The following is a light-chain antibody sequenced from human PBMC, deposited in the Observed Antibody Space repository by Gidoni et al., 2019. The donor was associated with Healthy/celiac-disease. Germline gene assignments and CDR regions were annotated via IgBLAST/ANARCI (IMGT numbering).Light chain of an antibody. V-gene: IGLV2-8*01. CDR3: SSYTGSNSQV. CDR2: EVS. Sequence: QSALTQPPSASGSPGQSVTISCTGTSSDFGAYNYVSWYPHHPGKVPKLMLYEVSKRPSGVPDRFSGSKSGNTASLTVSGLQAEDEADYYCSSYTGSNSQVFGTGTKVTVL. J-gene: IGLJ1*01. CDR1: SSDFGAYNY.